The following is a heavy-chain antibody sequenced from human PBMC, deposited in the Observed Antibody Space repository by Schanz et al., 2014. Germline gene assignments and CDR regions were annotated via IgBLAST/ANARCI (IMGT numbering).Heavy chain of an antibody. CDR3: AREGTVIRGLSGWCDP. J-gene: IGHJ5*02. V-gene: IGHV1-2*06. CDR1: GYTFTDYH. CDR2: INPNSGGT. D-gene: IGHD3-10*01. Sequence: QVQLVQSGAEVKKPGASVKVSCKSSGYTFTDYHIHWVRQAPGQGLEYMGRINPNSGGTNFAQKFQGRVTMTRDTSISTVYMELSRLRSDDTAVYYCAREGTVIRGLSGWCDPWSQGTLVTVSS.